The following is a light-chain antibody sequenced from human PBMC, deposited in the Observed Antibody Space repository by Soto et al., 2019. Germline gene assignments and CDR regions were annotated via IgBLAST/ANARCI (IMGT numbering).Light chain of an antibody. Sequence: EIGLTQSPGTLSLSPGERATLSCRASQSVDTRYLAWHQQKPGQSPRLLIHDTSIRATGIPDRFSGSGSGTDFTLTISRLEPEDFAVYYCQQYLTPPFTFGPGTKVDIK. CDR2: DTS. CDR1: QSVDTRY. CDR3: QQYLTPPFT. V-gene: IGKV3-20*01. J-gene: IGKJ3*01.